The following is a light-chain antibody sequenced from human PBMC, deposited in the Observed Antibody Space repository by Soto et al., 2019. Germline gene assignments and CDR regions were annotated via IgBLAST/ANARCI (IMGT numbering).Light chain of an antibody. J-gene: IGKJ1*01. CDR1: QSIGTW. CDR2: GAS. V-gene: IGKV3-20*01. Sequence: TQSPSTLSASVGDRVTITCGASQSIGTWLAWYQQKPGQAPRLLIYGASNRATGIPDRFSGSGSGTDFTLTISRLEPEDFAVYYCQQYGSSGTFGQGTKVDI. CDR3: QQYGSSGT.